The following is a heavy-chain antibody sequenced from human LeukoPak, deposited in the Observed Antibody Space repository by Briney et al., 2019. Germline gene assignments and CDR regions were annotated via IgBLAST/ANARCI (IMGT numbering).Heavy chain of an antibody. Sequence: GGSLRLSRAASGFTFSSYAISWVRQAPGRGLEWVSAISGSGGSTYYADSVKGRFTISRDNSKNTLYLQMNSPRAEDTAVYYCAKQGGAQDYWGQGTLVTVSS. CDR2: ISGSGGST. J-gene: IGHJ4*02. CDR3: AKQGGAQDY. V-gene: IGHV3-23*01. D-gene: IGHD1-26*01. CDR1: GFTFSSYA.